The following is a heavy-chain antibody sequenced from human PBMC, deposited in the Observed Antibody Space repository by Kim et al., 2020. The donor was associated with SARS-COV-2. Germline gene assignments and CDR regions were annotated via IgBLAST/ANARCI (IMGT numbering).Heavy chain of an antibody. CDR3: ARPPYDYVWGSLGFGP. V-gene: IGHV1-69*13. CDR2: IIPIFGTA. J-gene: IGHJ5*02. D-gene: IGHD3-16*01. CDR1: GGTFSSYA. Sequence: SVKVSCKASGGTFSSYAISWVRQAPGQGLEWMGGIIPIFGTANYAQKFQGRVTITADESTSTAYMELSSLRSEDTAVYYCARPPYDYVWGSLGFGPWGQGTLVTVSS.